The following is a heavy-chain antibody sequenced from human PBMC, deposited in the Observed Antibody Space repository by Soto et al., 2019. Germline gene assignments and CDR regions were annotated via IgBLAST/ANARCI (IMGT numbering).Heavy chain of an antibody. CDR3: ARAPDYGDYYYYCYGMDV. Sequence: GGSLRLSCAASGFSFSTYGMHWVRQAPGKGLEWVAGISHDGSKKNYVDSVKGRFTISRDSSKNTLYLEMNSLRAEDTAVYFCARAPDYGDYYYYCYGMDVWGQGTTVTVSS. CDR1: GFSFSTYG. D-gene: IGHD4-17*01. J-gene: IGHJ6*02. CDR2: ISHDGSKK. V-gene: IGHV3-30*03.